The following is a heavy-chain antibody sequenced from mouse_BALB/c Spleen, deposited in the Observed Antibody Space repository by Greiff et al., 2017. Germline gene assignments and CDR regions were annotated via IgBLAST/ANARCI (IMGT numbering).Heavy chain of an antibody. CDR2: IDPANGNT. CDR1: GFNIKDSY. Sequence: VQLQQSGAELVKPGASVKLSCTASGFNIKDSYMHWVKQRPEQGLEWIGRIDPANGNTKYDPKFQGKATITADTSSNTAYLQLSSLTSEDTAVYYCARDAWFAYWGQGTLVTVAA. J-gene: IGHJ3*01. V-gene: IGHV14-3*02. CDR3: ARDAWFAY.